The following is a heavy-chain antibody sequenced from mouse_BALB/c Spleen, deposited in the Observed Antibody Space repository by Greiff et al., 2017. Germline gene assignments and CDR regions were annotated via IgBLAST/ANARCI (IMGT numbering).Heavy chain of an antibody. Sequence: EVKVVESGGGLVKPGGSLKLSCAASGFTFSSYTMSWVRQTPEKRLEWVATISSGGGNTYYPDSVKGRFTISRDNAKNNLYLQMSSLRSEDTALYYCARCPFITTASYYFDYGGQGTTLTVSS. CDR3: ARCPFITTASYYFDY. V-gene: IGHV5-9*03. CDR2: ISSGGGNT. CDR1: GFTFSSYT. J-gene: IGHJ2*01. D-gene: IGHD1-2*01.